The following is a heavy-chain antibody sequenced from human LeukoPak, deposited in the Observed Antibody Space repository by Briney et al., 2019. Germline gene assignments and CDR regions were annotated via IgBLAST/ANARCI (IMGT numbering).Heavy chain of an antibody. CDR1: GGSISSGGYY. V-gene: IGHV4-31*03. Sequence: SETLSLTCTVSGGSISSGGYYWSWIRQHPGKGLEWIGYIYYSGSTYYNPSLKSRVTISVDTSKKQFSLQLTSVTAADTAVYFCAGQAVDAGAGTTSYAFDVWEQGTMVTVSS. CDR2: IYYSGST. J-gene: IGHJ3*01. D-gene: IGHD1-14*01. CDR3: AGQAVDAGAGTTSYAFDV.